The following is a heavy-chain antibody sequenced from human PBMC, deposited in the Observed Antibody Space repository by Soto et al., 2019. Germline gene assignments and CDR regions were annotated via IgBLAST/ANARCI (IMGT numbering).Heavy chain of an antibody. V-gene: IGHV3-23*01. CDR1: GFTFSNYA. Sequence: EVQLLESGGGLVQPGGSLRLSCAVSGFTFSNYAMTWVRQAPGKGLEWVSLMSGNGGRIVYADSVKGRFTISRDNSKNMMYLQMNSLRPEDTAVYYCARGVFYYYGSSGYSPDYWGQGTLVTVSS. CDR3: ARGVFYYYGSSGYSPDY. CDR2: MSGNGGRI. D-gene: IGHD3-22*01. J-gene: IGHJ4*02.